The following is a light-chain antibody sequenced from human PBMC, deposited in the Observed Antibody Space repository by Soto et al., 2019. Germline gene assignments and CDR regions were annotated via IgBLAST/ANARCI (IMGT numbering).Light chain of an antibody. J-gene: IGKJ3*01. V-gene: IGKV3-20*01. CDR2: GTF. Sequence: IGLTPSPGPLSLSPGERATLSCRASQSVNSDYLAWYQQRPGQAPSLLIYGTFNRPTGIPDRFSGTRAVTDFTLTISRLEPEDFAVYYCQHYGSSPSFTFGPGTKVDIK. CDR1: QSVNSDY. CDR3: QHYGSSPSFT.